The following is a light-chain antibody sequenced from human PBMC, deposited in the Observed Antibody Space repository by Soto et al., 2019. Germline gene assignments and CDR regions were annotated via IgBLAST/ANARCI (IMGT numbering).Light chain of an antibody. CDR3: QQYNPYSMWT. CDR1: QSISVA. V-gene: IGKV1-5*01. Sequence: DIQMTQTPSTLSASVGDRVAITCRASQSISVAVAWYQQKPGKAPKLLIFDTSRLESGVPSRFSGSGSGTEFTLTISSLQPDDFATYYCQQYNPYSMWTFGQGTNVEIK. CDR2: DTS. J-gene: IGKJ1*01.